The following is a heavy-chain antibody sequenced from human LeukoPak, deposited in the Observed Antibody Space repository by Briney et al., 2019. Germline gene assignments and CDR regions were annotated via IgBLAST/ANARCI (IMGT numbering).Heavy chain of an antibody. CDR1: GDSVSSNSAA. V-gene: IGHV6-1*01. Sequence: SQTLSLTCAISGDSVSSNSAAWNWIRQSPSRGLEWLGRTYYRSKWYNDYAVSVKSRITISPDTSKNQFSLQPNSVTPEDTAVYYCARDPGDGYSGYDYYFDYWGQGTLVTVSS. D-gene: IGHD5-12*01. J-gene: IGHJ4*02. CDR3: ARDPGDGYSGYDYYFDY. CDR2: TYYRSKWYN.